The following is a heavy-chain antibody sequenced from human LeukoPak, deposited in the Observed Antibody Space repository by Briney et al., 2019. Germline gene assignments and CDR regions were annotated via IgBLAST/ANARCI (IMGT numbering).Heavy chain of an antibody. CDR1: GYTFTSYD. Sequence: GASVKVSCKASGYTFTSYDTNWVRQATGQGLEWMGWMNPNSGSTGYAQKFQGRVTMTRNTSISTAYMELSNLRSEDTAVYYCARRRVWDNYDSKEFDPWGQGTLVTVSS. V-gene: IGHV1-8*02. CDR2: MNPNSGST. J-gene: IGHJ5*02. D-gene: IGHD3-22*01. CDR3: ARRRVWDNYDSKEFDP.